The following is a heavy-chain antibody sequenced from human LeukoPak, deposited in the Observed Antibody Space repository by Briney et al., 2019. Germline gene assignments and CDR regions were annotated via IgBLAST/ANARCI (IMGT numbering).Heavy chain of an antibody. J-gene: IGHJ4*02. CDR1: GYTFTGYY. V-gene: IGHV1-2*06. CDR2: INPNSGGT. D-gene: IGHD3-10*01. Sequence: ASVKVSCKASGYTFTGYYMHWVRQAPGQGLEWMGRINPNSGGTNYAQKFQGRVTMSRDTSTSTVYMELSSLRSEDTAVYYCARGTMAQLWGFDYWGQGTLVTVSS. CDR3: ARGTMAQLWGFDY.